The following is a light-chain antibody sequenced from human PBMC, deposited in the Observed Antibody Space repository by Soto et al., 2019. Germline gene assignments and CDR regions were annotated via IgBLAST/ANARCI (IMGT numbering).Light chain of an antibody. J-gene: IGLJ1*01. CDR2: DVS. V-gene: IGLV2-14*01. CDR1: SSDVGGYNY. Sequence: QSVLTQPASVSGSPGQSITISCTGTSSDVGGYNYVSWYQQHPGKAPKLMIYDVSNRPSGVSNRFSGSKSANTASLTISGLQAEDEADYYCSSHTSSSNSYVFGTGTKVTVL. CDR3: SSHTSSSNSYV.